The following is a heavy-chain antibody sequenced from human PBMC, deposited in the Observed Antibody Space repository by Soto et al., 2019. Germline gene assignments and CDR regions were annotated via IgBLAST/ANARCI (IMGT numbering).Heavy chain of an antibody. J-gene: IGHJ4*02. CDR3: AREVDTAMKFDY. D-gene: IGHD5-18*01. V-gene: IGHV3-74*01. CDR2: INSDGSSA. Sequence: VESGGGLVQPGGSLRLSCAASGFTFSSYWMHWVRQAPGKGLVWVSRINSDGSSASYADSVKGRFTISRDNAKNTLYLQMNSLRAEDTAVYYCAREVDTAMKFDYWGQGTLVTVSS. CDR1: GFTFSSYW.